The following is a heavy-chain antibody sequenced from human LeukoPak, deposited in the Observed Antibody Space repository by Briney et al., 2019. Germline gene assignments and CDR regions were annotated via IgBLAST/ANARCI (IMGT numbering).Heavy chain of an antibody. Sequence: GGSLRLSCAASGFTFSNYWMNWVRQVPGKGLVWVSRINSDGGSTSYADSVKGRFAISRDNAKNTLYLQMNSLRAEDTAVYYCARGIGYTYGLGYWGQGTLVTVSS. CDR3: ARGIGYTYGLGY. CDR1: GFTFSNYW. J-gene: IGHJ4*02. V-gene: IGHV3-74*01. CDR2: INSDGGST. D-gene: IGHD5-18*01.